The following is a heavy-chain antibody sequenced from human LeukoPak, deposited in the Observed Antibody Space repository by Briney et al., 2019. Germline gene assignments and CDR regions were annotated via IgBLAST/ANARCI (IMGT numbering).Heavy chain of an antibody. CDR2: IYYSGST. V-gene: IGHV4-39*01. D-gene: IGHD3-16*02. Sequence: SETLSLTCTVSGGSISSSSYYWGWIRQPPGKGLEWIGSIYYSGSTYYNPSLKSRVTISVDTSKNQFSLKLSSVTAADTAVYYCARQDDYVWGSYPRPFDYWGQGTLVTVSS. CDR3: ARQDDYVWGSYPRPFDY. CDR1: GGSISSSSYY. J-gene: IGHJ4*02.